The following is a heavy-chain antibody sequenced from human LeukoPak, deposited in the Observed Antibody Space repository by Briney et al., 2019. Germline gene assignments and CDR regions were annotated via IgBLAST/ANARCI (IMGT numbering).Heavy chain of an antibody. CDR1: GGTFSSYA. D-gene: IGHD4-17*01. V-gene: IGHV1-69*04. Sequence: GASVKVSCKASGGTFSSYAISWVRQAPGQGLEWMGRIIPILGIANYAQKFQGRVTITADKSTSTAYMELSSLRSEDTAVYYCARDSPSNDYVDHYYYYGMDVWGQGTTVTVSS. CDR3: ARDSPSNDYVDHYYYYGMDV. J-gene: IGHJ6*02. CDR2: IIPILGIA.